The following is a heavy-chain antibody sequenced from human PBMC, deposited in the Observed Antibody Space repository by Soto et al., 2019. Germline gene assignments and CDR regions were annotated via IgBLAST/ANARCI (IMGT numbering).Heavy chain of an antibody. CDR2: MKEDGSEK. Sequence: GGSLRLSCEASGFNFSRSWMSWVRQAPGKGLEWVANMKEDGSEKYYADSVRGRFAISRDNAKNSVHLQMNSLRVEDTAVYYCARGFYTDYWGQGALVTVSS. CDR3: ARGFYTDY. J-gene: IGHJ4*02. D-gene: IGHD3-3*01. CDR1: GFNFSRSW. V-gene: IGHV3-7*01.